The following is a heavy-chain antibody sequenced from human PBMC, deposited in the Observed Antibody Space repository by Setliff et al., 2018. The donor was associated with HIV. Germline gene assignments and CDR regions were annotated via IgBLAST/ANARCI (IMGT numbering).Heavy chain of an antibody. V-gene: IGHV1-3*01. J-gene: IGHJ4*01. CDR2: INAGNGNT. CDR3: ARDGWDYYGSGTYPPLYYFDS. Sequence: ASVKVSCKASGYTFTSYAMHWVRQAPGQRLEWMGWINAGNGNTKYSQKFQGRVTITRDTSASTAYMELSSLRSEDTAVYYCARDGWDYYGSGTYPPLYYFDSWGQGTLVTVSS. CDR1: GYTFTSYA. D-gene: IGHD3-10*01.